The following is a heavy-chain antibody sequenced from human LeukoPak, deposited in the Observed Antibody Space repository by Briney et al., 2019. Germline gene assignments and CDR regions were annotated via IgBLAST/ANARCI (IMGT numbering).Heavy chain of an antibody. J-gene: IGHJ5*02. V-gene: IGHV4-59*01. CDR1: GGSISSYY. CDR2: IYYSGST. D-gene: IGHD3-3*01. CDR3: AREVFDDFWSGYSPRFDP. Sequence: SETLSLTCTVSGGSISSYYWSWIRQPPGKGLDWIGYIYYSGSTNYNPSLKSRVTISVDTSKNQFSLKLSSVTAADTAVYYCAREVFDDFWSGYSPRFDPWGQGTLVTVSS.